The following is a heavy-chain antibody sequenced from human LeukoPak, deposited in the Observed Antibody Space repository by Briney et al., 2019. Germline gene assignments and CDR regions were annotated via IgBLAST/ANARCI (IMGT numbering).Heavy chain of an antibody. J-gene: IGHJ4*02. CDR2: FSGSGGST. CDR1: GITFSSYA. D-gene: IGHD1-26*01. CDR3: AKRGAEVGATVAPGDY. V-gene: IGHV3-23*01. Sequence: GGSLRLSCAASGITFSSYAMSWVRQAPGKGLEWVSSFSGSGGSTYYADSVKGRFTISRDNSKNTLYLQMNSLRAEDTAVYYCAKRGAEVGATVAPGDYWGQGTLVTVSS.